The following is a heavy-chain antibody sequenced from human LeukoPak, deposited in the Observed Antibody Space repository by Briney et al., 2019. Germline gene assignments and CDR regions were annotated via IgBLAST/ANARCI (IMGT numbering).Heavy chain of an antibody. CDR2: IIPIFGTA. CDR1: GGTFSSYA. J-gene: IGHJ4*02. D-gene: IGHD1-26*01. CDR3: AREGGSYCLDY. V-gene: IGHV1-69*06. Sequence: SVKVSCKASGGTFSSYAISWVRQAPGQGLEWVGGIIPIFGTANYAQRFQGRVTITADKSTSTAYMELSSLRSEDTAVYYCAREGGSYCLDYWGQGTLVTVSS.